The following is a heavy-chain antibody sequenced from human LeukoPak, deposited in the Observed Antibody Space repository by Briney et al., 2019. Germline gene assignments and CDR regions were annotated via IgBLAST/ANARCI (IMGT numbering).Heavy chain of an antibody. V-gene: IGHV1-69*05. CDR3: ATSHQDYDFWSGHFY. D-gene: IGHD3-3*01. CDR1: GGTFSSYA. CDR2: IIPIFGTA. J-gene: IGHJ4*02. Sequence: GSSVKVSCKASGGTFSSYAISWVRQAPGQGLEWMGRIIPIFGTANYAQKFQGRVTITTDESTSTAYMELSSLRSEDTAVYYCATSHQDYDFWSGHFYWGQGTLVTVSS.